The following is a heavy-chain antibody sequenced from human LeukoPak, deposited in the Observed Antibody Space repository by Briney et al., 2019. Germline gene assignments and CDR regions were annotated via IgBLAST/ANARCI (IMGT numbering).Heavy chain of an antibody. CDR1: GFTVSSNY. V-gene: IGHV3-53*01. J-gene: IGHJ3*02. CDR2: IYSGGST. Sequence: GGSLRLSCAASGFTVSSNYMSWVRQAPGKGLEWVSVIYSGGSTYYADSVKGRFTISRDNSKNTLYLQMNSLRAEDTAVYYCARARYCSGGSCYYAFDIWGQGTMVTVSS. CDR3: ARARYCSGGSCYYAFDI. D-gene: IGHD2-15*01.